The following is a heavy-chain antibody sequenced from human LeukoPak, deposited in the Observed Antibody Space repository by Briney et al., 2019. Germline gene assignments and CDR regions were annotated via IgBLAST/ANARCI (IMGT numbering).Heavy chain of an antibody. D-gene: IGHD3-22*01. J-gene: IGHJ4*02. CDR3: ASIDLDS. CDR2: EDGEA. Sequence: GASVKVSCKVSGYTLSELSIHWVRQAPGKGLEWMGGEDGEAIYAQKFQGRVTMTEDTSTDTANMDLSSLISEDTAVYYCASIDLDSWGQGTLVTVSS. CDR1: GYTLSELS. V-gene: IGHV1-24*01.